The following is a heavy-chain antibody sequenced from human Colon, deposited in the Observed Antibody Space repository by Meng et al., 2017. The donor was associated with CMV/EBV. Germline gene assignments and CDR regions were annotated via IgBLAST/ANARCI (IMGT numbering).Heavy chain of an antibody. Sequence: GGSLRLSCVASGFTFSSNSMNWVRQAPGKGLEWISYISSSGSTIYYADSVRGRFTISRDNSRSTVYLQMNNVRDEDTAVYYCAKHPFATGLVVYFDFWGQGALVTVSS. J-gene: IGHJ4*02. D-gene: IGHD3-16*01. CDR2: ISSSGSTI. CDR3: AKHPFATGLVVYFDF. V-gene: IGHV3-48*02. CDR1: GFTFSSNS.